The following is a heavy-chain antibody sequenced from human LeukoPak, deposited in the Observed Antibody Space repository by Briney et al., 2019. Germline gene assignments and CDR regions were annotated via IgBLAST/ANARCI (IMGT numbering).Heavy chain of an antibody. CDR2: ISSSSSTI. CDR3: AKDLPEYSFGRMFDY. D-gene: IGHD5-18*01. Sequence: GGSLRLSCAASGFTFRSYSMTWVRQAPGKGLEWVSYISSSSSTIYYADSVKGRFTISRDNSKNTLCLQMNSLRAEDTAVYYCAKDLPEYSFGRMFDYWGQGTLVTVSS. CDR1: GFTFRSYS. J-gene: IGHJ4*02. V-gene: IGHV3-48*01.